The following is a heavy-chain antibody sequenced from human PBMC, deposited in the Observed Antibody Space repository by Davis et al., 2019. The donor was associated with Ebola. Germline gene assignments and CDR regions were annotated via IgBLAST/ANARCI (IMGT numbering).Heavy chain of an antibody. CDR1: GYNFNSYG. Sequence: AASVKVSCKASGYNFNSYGIYWVRQAPGQGLEWMGWISAYNGNTNYAQKLQGRVTMTTDTSTSTAYMELRSLRSDDTAVYYCARDLGMVKSDYFDYWGQGTLVTVSS. CDR3: ARDLGMVKSDYFDY. CDR2: ISAYNGNT. V-gene: IGHV1-18*01. J-gene: IGHJ4*02. D-gene: IGHD5-18*01.